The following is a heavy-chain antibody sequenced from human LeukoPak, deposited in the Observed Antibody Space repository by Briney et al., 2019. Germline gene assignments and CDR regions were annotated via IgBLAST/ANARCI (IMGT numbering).Heavy chain of an antibody. J-gene: IGHJ4*02. CDR1: GFTFDDYI. V-gene: IGHV3-43*01. Sequence: GGSLRLSCAASGFTFDDYIIHWVRQAPGKGLEWVSLISWDGGSTYYVDSVKGRFTMSRDNSKNSLYLQMNSLRSEDTAFYYCAKDRSCSTGVIDYWGQGTLVTVSS. D-gene: IGHD1-14*01. CDR3: AKDRSCSTGVIDY. CDR2: ISWDGGST.